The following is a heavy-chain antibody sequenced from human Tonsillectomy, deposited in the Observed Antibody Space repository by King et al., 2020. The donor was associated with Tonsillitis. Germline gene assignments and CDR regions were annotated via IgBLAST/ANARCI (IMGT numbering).Heavy chain of an antibody. CDR3: AKDHGKGYCTNGVCYNFDY. J-gene: IGHJ4*02. V-gene: IGHV3-23*04. Sequence: VQLVESGGGLVQPGGSLRLSCAASGFTFSSYAMSWVRQAPGKGLEWFSGISGSGVSTYYADSVKGRFTISRDNSKNTLYLQMNSLRAEDTAVYYCAKDHGKGYCTNGVCYNFDYWGPGTLVTVSS. CDR1: GFTFSSYA. D-gene: IGHD2-8*01. CDR2: ISGSGVST.